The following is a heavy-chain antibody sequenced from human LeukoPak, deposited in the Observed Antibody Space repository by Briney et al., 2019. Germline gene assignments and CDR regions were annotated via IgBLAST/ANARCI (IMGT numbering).Heavy chain of an antibody. V-gene: IGHV3-23*01. Sequence: GRSLRLSCTASGFTFSISAMSWVRQAPGGGLEWVSSISSSTSTYYADSVKGRFTISRDNSKNTLYLQMNSLRAEDTAVYYCAKSDSTSYNAFDIWGQGTMVTVSP. CDR1: GFTFSISA. J-gene: IGHJ3*02. CDR2: ISSSTST. D-gene: IGHD2/OR15-2a*01. CDR3: AKSDSTSYNAFDI.